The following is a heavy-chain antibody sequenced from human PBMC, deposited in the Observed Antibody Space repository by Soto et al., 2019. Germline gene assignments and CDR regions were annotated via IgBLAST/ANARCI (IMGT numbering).Heavy chain of an antibody. CDR3: ARDCWDFWSTTRIGNWFDP. CDR2: IYYSGST. D-gene: IGHD3-3*01. CDR1: GGSISSGGYY. Sequence: SETLSLTCTVSGGSISSGGYYWSWIRQHPGKGLEWIGYIYYSGSTYYNPSLKSRVTISVDTSKNQFSLKLSSVTAADTAVYYCARDCWDFWSTTRIGNWFDPWGQGTLVTVSS. V-gene: IGHV4-31*03. J-gene: IGHJ5*02.